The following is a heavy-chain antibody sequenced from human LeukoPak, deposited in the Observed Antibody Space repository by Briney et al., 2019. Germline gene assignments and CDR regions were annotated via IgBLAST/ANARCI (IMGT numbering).Heavy chain of an antibody. CDR1: GFTFSAYA. CDR2: IGSDNKP. D-gene: IGHD3-10*01. Sequence: GGSLRLSCAASGFTFSAYAMTWGRHAPGKGREWVSSIGSDNKPQYSESVKGRFALSRDNSKRMLFLQHHSLRGEHPGLYFRARDLHYYGAMDVWGQGATVTVSS. V-gene: IGHV3-23*01. CDR3: ARDLHYYGAMDV. J-gene: IGHJ6*02.